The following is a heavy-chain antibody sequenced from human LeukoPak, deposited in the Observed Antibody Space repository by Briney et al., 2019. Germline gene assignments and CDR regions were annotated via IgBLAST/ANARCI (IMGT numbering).Heavy chain of an antibody. Sequence: PSETPSLTCAVYGGSFSGYYWSWIRQPPGKGLEWIGEINHSGSTNYNPSLKSRVTTSVDTSKNQFSLKLSSVTAADTAVYYCATPGIAVAGAEYYFDYWGQGTLVTVSS. J-gene: IGHJ4*02. CDR3: ATPGIAVAGAEYYFDY. CDR1: GGSFSGYY. CDR2: INHSGST. D-gene: IGHD6-19*01. V-gene: IGHV4-34*01.